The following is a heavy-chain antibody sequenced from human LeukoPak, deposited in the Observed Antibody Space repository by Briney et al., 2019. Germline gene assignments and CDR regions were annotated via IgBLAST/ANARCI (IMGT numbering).Heavy chain of an antibody. Sequence: QTGGSLRLSCAASGFTLSNYWMSWVRQAPGKGLEWVANIKEDGSEKYYADSVKGRFTISRDNAKNSLYLQMNSLRAEDTAVYYCASDRIAVAGLFDYWGQGTLVTVSS. CDR1: GFTLSNYW. CDR3: ASDRIAVAGLFDY. V-gene: IGHV3-7*01. CDR2: IKEDGSEK. J-gene: IGHJ4*02. D-gene: IGHD6-19*01.